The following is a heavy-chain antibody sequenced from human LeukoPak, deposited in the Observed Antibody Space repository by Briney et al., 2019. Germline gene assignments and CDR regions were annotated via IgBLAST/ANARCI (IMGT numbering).Heavy chain of an antibody. Sequence: ASVKVSCTASGYTFTGYYMQWVRQAPGQGLEWMGWIDPNSGGTNYAQKFQDRVTMTRDTSISTAYMELSRLRSDDTAVYYCAKYEDGLNYVWGSYRLIDYWGQGTLVTVSS. CDR3: AKYEDGLNYVWGSYRLIDY. CDR1: GYTFTGYY. CDR2: IDPNSGGT. D-gene: IGHD3-16*02. J-gene: IGHJ4*02. V-gene: IGHV1-2*02.